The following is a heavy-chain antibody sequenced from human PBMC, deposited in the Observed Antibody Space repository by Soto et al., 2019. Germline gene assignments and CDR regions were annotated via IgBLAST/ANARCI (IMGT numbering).Heavy chain of an antibody. Sequence: EVQLVESGGGLVQPGGSLRLSCAASGFTFSSYSMNWVRQAPGKGLEWVSYISSSSSTIYYADSVKGRFTISRDNAKNSLYLQMNSLRAEDTALYYCVRGSSIAARRGKTQTNYYYYYMDVWVNGTTVTVSS. V-gene: IGHV3-48*01. D-gene: IGHD6-6*01. CDR1: GFTFSSYS. J-gene: IGHJ6*03. CDR3: VRGSSIAARRGKTQTNYYYYYMDV. CDR2: ISSSSSTI.